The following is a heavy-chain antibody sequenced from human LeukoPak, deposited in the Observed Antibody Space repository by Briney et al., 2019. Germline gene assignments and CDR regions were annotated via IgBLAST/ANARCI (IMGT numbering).Heavy chain of an antibody. CDR3: AKGQCRSCSSGIDN. V-gene: IGHV1-18*01. J-gene: IGHJ4*02. D-gene: IGHD6-6*01. Sequence: ASVKVSSTPSVYTFSTYFITSVRQAPGQGLEWMGWISTYNGDTNYAQKLQGRVTMTTDTSTSTAYMELRSLRSDDTAVYYCAKGQCRSCSSGIDNWGQGTLVTVSS. CDR2: ISTYNGDT. CDR1: VYTFSTYF.